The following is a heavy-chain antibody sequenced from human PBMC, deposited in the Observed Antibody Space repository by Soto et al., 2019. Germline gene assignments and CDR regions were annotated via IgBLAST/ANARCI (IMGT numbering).Heavy chain of an antibody. Sequence: ASVKRSCKGAGYTFTSDDINWVRQATGQGLEWMGWMNPNSGNTGYAQKFQGRVTMTRNTSISTAYMELSSLRSEDTAVYYCARKYSSGWYDFDYWGQGTLVTV. CDR3: ARKYSSGWYDFDY. D-gene: IGHD6-19*01. V-gene: IGHV1-8*01. J-gene: IGHJ4*02. CDR1: GYTFTSDD. CDR2: MNPNSGNT.